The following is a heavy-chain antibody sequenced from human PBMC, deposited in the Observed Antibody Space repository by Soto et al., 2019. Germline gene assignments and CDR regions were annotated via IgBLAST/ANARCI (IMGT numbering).Heavy chain of an antibody. CDR2: IYYRGNT. CDR1: GGSISSGGYY. D-gene: IGHD6-13*01. CDR3: ARVFSDSSSFFDP. J-gene: IGHJ5*02. V-gene: IGHV4-31*03. Sequence: SETLSLTCTVSGGSISSGGYYWSWIRQHPGKGLEWIGYIYYRGNTDYNPSLKSRVTISVDTSKNQFSLKLSSVTAADTAVYYCARVFSDSSSFFDPWGQGTLVTVSS.